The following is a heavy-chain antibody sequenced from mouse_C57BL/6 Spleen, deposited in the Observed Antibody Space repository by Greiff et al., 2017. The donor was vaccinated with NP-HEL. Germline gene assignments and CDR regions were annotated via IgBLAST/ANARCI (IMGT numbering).Heavy chain of an antibody. D-gene: IGHD1-3*01. CDR1: GYTFTSYW. CDR2: IHPNSGST. V-gene: IGHV1-64*01. CDR3: AIPSSDKGYYGYFDV. Sequence: VQLQQPGAELVKPGASVKLSCKASGYTFTSYWMHWVKQRPGQGLEWIGMIHPNSGSTNYNEKFKSKATLTVDKSSSTAYMQLSNLTSGDSAVYYCAIPSSDKGYYGYFDVWGTGTTVTVSS. J-gene: IGHJ1*03.